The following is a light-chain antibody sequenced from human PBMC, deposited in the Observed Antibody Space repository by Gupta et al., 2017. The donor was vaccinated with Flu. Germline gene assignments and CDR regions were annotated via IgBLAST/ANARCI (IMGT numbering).Light chain of an antibody. V-gene: IGLV3-25*03. CDR1: ALPNQY. Sequence: QTARSTCSGDALPNQYAYWYQQKPGQAPGLVIFKDSERPSGIPERFSGSSSGTTVTLTISGVQAEDEADYYCQSSDSSGTYYVFGTGTKVTVL. J-gene: IGLJ1*01. CDR3: QSSDSSGTYYV. CDR2: KDS.